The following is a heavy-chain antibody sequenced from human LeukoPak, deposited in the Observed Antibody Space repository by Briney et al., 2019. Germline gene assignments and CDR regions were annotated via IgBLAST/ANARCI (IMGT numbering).Heavy chain of an antibody. CDR3: ARAGPQYDFWSGYYPNYYYYYMDV. Sequence: SETLSLTCAVYGGSFSGYYWSWIRQPPGKGREWIGEINHSGSTNYNPSLKSRVTISVDTSKNQFSLKLSSVTAADTAVYYCARAGPQYDFWSGYYPNYYYYYMDVWGKGTTVTVSS. CDR2: INHSGST. J-gene: IGHJ6*03. CDR1: GGSFSGYY. D-gene: IGHD3-3*01. V-gene: IGHV4-34*01.